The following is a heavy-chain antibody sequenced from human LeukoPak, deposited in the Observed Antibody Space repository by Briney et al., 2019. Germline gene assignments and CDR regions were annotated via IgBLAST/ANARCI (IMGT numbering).Heavy chain of an antibody. CDR2: IRKRPNSYTT. CDR1: GFNFSDHF. D-gene: IGHD6-19*01. J-gene: IGHJ4*02. V-gene: IGHV3-72*01. CDR3: ARVSTTVAGSDYLDY. Sequence: GGFLRLSCAASGFNFSDHFIDWGGQDALPGLALVGRIRKRPNSYTTEYAASVQGRFAISRDDSKNSLYLQMNSLKTEDTAVYYCARVSTTVAGSDYLDYWGQGTQVTISS.